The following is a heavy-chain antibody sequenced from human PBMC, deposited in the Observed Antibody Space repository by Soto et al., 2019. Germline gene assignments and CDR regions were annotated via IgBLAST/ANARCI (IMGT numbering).Heavy chain of an antibody. J-gene: IGHJ6*02. D-gene: IGHD2-2*01. CDR2: IIPIFGTA. Sequence: ASVKVSCKASGGTFSSYAISWVRQAPGQGLKWMGGIIPIFGTANYAQRFQGRVTITADESTSTAYMELSSLRSEDTAVYYCARDTPDIVLVPAEDYYGMDVWGQGTTVTVSS. CDR3: ARDTPDIVLVPAEDYYGMDV. CDR1: GGTFSSYA. V-gene: IGHV1-69*13.